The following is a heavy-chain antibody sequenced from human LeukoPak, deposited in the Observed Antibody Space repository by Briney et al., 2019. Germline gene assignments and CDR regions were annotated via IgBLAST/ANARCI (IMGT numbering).Heavy chain of an antibody. D-gene: IGHD3-10*01. Sequence: PSETLSLTCTVSGGSMSSYYWSWIRQSPVKGLEWVGYISYSGTTNYNPSLKSRVTISLGTSKNRFSLNLTSVTAADTAVYYCARHGSGTSLALYPWGQGTLVTVSS. CDR3: ARHGSGTSLALYP. J-gene: IGHJ5*02. CDR2: ISYSGTT. V-gene: IGHV4-59*08. CDR1: GGSMSSYY.